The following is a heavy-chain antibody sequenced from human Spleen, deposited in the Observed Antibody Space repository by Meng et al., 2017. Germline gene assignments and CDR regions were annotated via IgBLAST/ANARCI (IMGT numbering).Heavy chain of an antibody. CDR1: GYSFTSYW. CDR2: IYPGDSDI. D-gene: IGHD1-26*01. V-gene: IGHV5-51*01. J-gene: IGHJ6*02. CDR3: ARHGESGSYYGGYNQYTMDV. Sequence: GESLKISCKGSGYSFTSYWIGWVRQMPGKGLEWMGVIYPGDSDITYSPSFQGQVTISVDKSITAAYLQWSSLKASDTAMYYCARHGESGSYYGGYNQYTMDVWGQGTTVTVSS.